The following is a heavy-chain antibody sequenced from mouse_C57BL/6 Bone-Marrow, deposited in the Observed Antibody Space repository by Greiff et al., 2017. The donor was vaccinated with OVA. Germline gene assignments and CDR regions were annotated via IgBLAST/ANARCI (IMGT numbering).Heavy chain of an antibody. CDR1: GFTFSSYG. CDR3: ARHQNYYGSSYDY. J-gene: IGHJ2*01. Sequence: EVQRVESGGDLVKPGGSLKLSCAASGFTFSSYGMSWVRQTPDKRLEWVATISSGGSYTYYPDSVKGRFTISRANAKNTLYLQMSSLKSEDTAMYYCARHQNYYGSSYDYWGQGTTLTVSS. CDR2: ISSGGSYT. D-gene: IGHD1-1*01. V-gene: IGHV5-6*01.